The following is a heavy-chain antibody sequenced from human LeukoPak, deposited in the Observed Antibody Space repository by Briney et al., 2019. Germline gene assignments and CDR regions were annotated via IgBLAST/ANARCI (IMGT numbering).Heavy chain of an antibody. CDR1: GFTLSSYS. V-gene: IGHV3-21*01. D-gene: IGHD3-22*01. CDR3: ARSFIDNSGYYNGYFDY. J-gene: IGHJ4*02. Sequence: KPGGSLRLSCAASGFTLSSYSMNWVRQAPGKGLEWVSSISSSSSYIYYADSMKGRFTISRDNVKNSLYLQMNSLRAEDTAVYYCARSFIDNSGYYNGYFDYWGQGTLVTVSS. CDR2: ISSSSSYI.